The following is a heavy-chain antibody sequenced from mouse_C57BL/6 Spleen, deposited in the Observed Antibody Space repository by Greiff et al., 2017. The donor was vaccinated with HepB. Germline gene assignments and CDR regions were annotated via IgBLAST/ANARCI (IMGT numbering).Heavy chain of an antibody. J-gene: IGHJ2*01. V-gene: IGHV1-82*01. Sequence: QVQLKQSGPELVKPGASVKISCKASGYAFSSSWMHWVKQRPGKGLEWIGRIYPGDGDTNYNGKFKGKATLTADKSSSTAYMQLSSLTSEDSAVYFCAREAYGSRGGYWGQGTTLTVAS. CDR1: GYAFSSSW. CDR3: AREAYGSRGGY. D-gene: IGHD1-1*01. CDR2: IYPGDGDT.